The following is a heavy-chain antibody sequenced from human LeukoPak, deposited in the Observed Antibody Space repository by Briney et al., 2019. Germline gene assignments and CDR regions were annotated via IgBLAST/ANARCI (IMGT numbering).Heavy chain of an antibody. CDR2: NYTSGST. Sequence: RASETLSLTCTVSGGSISSYYWSWIRQPAGKGLEWIGRNYTSGSTNYNPSLKSRVTMSVDTSKNQFSLKLSSVTAAGTAVYYCARVRVYDSSGYFTGAFDIWGQGTMVTVSS. J-gene: IGHJ3*02. CDR3: ARVRVYDSSGYFTGAFDI. CDR1: GGSISSYY. D-gene: IGHD3-22*01. V-gene: IGHV4-4*07.